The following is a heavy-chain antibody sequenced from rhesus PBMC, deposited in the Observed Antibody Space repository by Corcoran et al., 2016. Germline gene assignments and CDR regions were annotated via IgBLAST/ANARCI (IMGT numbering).Heavy chain of an antibody. V-gene: IGHV1-180*01. CDR2: ISPYNGNK. D-gene: IGHD6-43*01. Sequence: QVQLVQSGSEIKQPGASVRLSCTASGSTFPSYSLPCVRQAPGQGLEWIELISPYNGNKGDEQNVQGRVNITTDTSTSTGYRELSSLRSEDTAVYYCTRGGSSYPDYWGQGVLVTVAS. CDR1: GSTFPSYS. CDR3: TRGGSSYPDY. J-gene: IGHJ4*01.